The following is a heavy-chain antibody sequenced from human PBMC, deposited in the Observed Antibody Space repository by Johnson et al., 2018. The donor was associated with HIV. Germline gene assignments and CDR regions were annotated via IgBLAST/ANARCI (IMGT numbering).Heavy chain of an antibody. J-gene: IGHJ3*02. Sequence: EVQLVESGGGLIQPGGSLRLSCAASGFTFSSYWMHWVRQAPGKGLVWVSRINSDGSNTKYADSVKGRFTISRDNSKNTVYLQMNSLRPEDTAVYYCAKDLVFYVPRSESYYKVFFAFDIWGQGTMVTVSS. CDR3: AKDLVFYVPRSESYYKVFFAFDI. CDR1: GFTFSSYW. V-gene: IGHV3-74*03. D-gene: IGHD3-10*01. CDR2: INSDGSNT.